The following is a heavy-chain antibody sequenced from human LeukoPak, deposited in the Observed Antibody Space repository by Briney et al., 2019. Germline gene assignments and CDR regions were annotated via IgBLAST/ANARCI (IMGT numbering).Heavy chain of an antibody. J-gene: IGHJ4*02. Sequence: TGGSLRLSCAASGFTFSSYEFNWVRQAPGMGLEWISYISHSGAAKYYAESVRGRFSVSRDNAKNSVYLQMDSLRVEDTAVYYCARETADCGGDCYDSWGQGTLVTVSS. D-gene: IGHD2-21*01. CDR2: ISHSGAAK. CDR3: ARETADCGGDCYDS. CDR1: GFTFSSYE. V-gene: IGHV3-48*03.